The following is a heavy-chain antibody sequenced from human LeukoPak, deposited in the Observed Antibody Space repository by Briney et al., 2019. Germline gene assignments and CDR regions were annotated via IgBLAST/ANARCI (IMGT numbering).Heavy chain of an antibody. CDR1: GFTFSGST. D-gene: IGHD1-26*01. CDR2: IRSKGNNYPT. Sequence: GGSLRLSCAASGFTFSGSTMHWVRQASGKGLEWVGRIRSKGNNYPTAYAASVKGRFTISREDSKNMSYLQMSRLKTEDTAVYYCTGGIVGASDAFDVWGQGTMVTVSA. J-gene: IGHJ3*01. CDR3: TGGIVGASDAFDV. V-gene: IGHV3-73*01.